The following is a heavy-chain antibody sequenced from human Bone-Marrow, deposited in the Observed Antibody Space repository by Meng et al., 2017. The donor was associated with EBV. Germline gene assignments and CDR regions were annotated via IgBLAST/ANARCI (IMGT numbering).Heavy chain of an antibody. CDR1: GGSFTGYY. D-gene: IGHD6-6*01. CDR2: INHSGST. CDR3: ASWASSIAARPPYY. J-gene: IGHJ4*02. V-gene: IGHV4-34*01. Sequence: QGHLHQWGAGLVKPSEPLSLTWAVYGGSFTGYYWGWIRQPPGKGLEWIGEINHSGSTNYNPSLKSRVTISVDTSKNQFSLKLSSVTAADTAVYYCASWASSIAARPPYYWGQGTLVTVSS.